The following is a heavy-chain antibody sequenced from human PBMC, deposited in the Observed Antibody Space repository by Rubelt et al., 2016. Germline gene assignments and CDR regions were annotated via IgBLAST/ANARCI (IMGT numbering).Heavy chain of an antibody. CDR1: GYTFTRYG. CDR2: ISAYNANT. D-gene: IGHD6-6*01. Sequence: QVQLVQSGAEVKKPGASVKVSCKASGYTFTRYGISWVRQAPGHGLEWLGWISAYNANTNYAQKSQGRVTMTTDTSTSTAYMELRSLRSDDTAVYYCARDRIRIAARQGWYFDLWGRGTLVTVSS. V-gene: IGHV1-18*01. CDR3: ARDRIRIAARQGWYFDL. J-gene: IGHJ2*01.